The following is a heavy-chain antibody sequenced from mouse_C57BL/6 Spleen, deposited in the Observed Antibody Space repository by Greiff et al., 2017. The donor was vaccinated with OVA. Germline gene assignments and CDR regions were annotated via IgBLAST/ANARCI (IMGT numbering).Heavy chain of an antibody. CDR1: GYTFTDYN. V-gene: IGHV1-18*01. J-gene: IGHJ1*03. CDR3: AREGLNYYGSSYNWYFDV. Sequence: VQLQQSGPELVKPGASVKIPCKASGYTFTDYNMDWVKQSHGKSLEWIGDINPNNGGTIYNQKFKGKATLTVDKSSSTAYMELRSLTSEDTAVYYCAREGLNYYGSSYNWYFDVWGTGTTVTVSS. CDR2: INPNNGGT. D-gene: IGHD1-1*01.